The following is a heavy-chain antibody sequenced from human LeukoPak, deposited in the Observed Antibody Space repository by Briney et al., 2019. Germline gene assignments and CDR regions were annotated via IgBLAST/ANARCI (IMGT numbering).Heavy chain of an antibody. D-gene: IGHD3-10*01. V-gene: IGHV4-34*01. J-gene: IGHJ4*02. Sequence: SETLSLTCAVYGGSFSGYYWSWIRQPPGKGLEWIGEINHSGSTNYNPSLKSRVTTSVDTSKNQFSLKLSSVTAADTAVYYCATVGSGSYYDHYYFDYWGQGTLVTVSS. CDR3: ATVGSGSYYDHYYFDY. CDR2: INHSGST. CDR1: GGSFSGYY.